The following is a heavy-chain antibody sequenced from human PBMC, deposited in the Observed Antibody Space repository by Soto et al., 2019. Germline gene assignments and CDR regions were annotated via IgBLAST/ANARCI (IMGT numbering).Heavy chain of an antibody. D-gene: IGHD2-15*01. Sequence: QVQLVQSGAEVKKPGASVKVSCKASGYTFTSYGISWVRQAPGQGLEWMGWISAYNGNTNYAQNLQGRVTMTTDTSTSTAYMELRSLRSDDTAVYYCARVSCSGGSCYSEVGDYWGQGTLVTVSS. CDR3: ARVSCSGGSCYSEVGDY. CDR1: GYTFTSYG. CDR2: ISAYNGNT. V-gene: IGHV1-18*01. J-gene: IGHJ4*02.